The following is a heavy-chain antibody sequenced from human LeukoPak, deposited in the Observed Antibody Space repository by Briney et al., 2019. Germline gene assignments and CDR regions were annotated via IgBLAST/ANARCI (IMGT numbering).Heavy chain of an antibody. D-gene: IGHD3-22*01. J-gene: IGHJ3*02. CDR2: IYHSGST. CDR1: GGSISSGDYY. V-gene: IGHV4-4*02. Sequence: KPSETLSLTCTVSGGSISSGDYYWSWVRQPPGKGLEWIGEIYHSGSTNYNPSLKSRVTISVDKSKNQFSLKLSSVTAADTAVYYCARLQRITMNAFDIWGQGTMVTVSS. CDR3: ARLQRITMNAFDI.